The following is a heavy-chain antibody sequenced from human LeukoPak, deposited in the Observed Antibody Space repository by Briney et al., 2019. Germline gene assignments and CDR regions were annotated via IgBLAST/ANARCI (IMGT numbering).Heavy chain of an antibody. J-gene: IGHJ4*02. CDR3: ARGHYYDSSGYFYYFDY. CDR1: GGTFSSYA. V-gene: IGHV1-69*13. D-gene: IGHD3-22*01. Sequence: SVKVSCKASGGTFSSYAISWVRQAPGQGLEWMGGIIPIFGTANYAQKFQGRVTITADESTSTAYMELSSLRSEDTAVYYCARGHYYDSSGYFYYFDYWGQGTLVTVSS. CDR2: IIPIFGTA.